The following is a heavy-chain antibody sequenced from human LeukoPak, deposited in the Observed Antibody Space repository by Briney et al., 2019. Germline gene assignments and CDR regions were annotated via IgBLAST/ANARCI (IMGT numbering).Heavy chain of an antibody. CDR1: GGSISSRNYY. D-gene: IGHD3-10*01. J-gene: IGHJ4*02. V-gene: IGHV4-39*01. CDR3: ARHLYYYGSGSRYFDY. CDR2: MYHTGNI. Sequence: PSETLSLTCTVSGGSISSRNYYWGWIRQPPGKGLEWIGSMYHTGNIYYNPSLESRASISVDTSKNQFSVRLSSVIAADTTVYYCARHLYYYGSGSRYFDYWGQGTLVTVSS.